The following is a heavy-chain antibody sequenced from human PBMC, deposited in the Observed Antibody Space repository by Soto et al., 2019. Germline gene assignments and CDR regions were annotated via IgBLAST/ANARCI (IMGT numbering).Heavy chain of an antibody. V-gene: IGHV3-53*02. CDR2: IYSGGST. D-gene: IGHD1-7*01. Sequence: EIQLVETGVGLIQPGGSLRLSCAASGLTLSSNYMSWVRQAPGKGLAWVSVIYSGGSTYYADSVKGRFTISRDNSKNTLYLQMNSLRAEDTAVYYCVRESRVTGNTLDLWRGSSWCQGTQVTVSS. J-gene: IGHJ5*02. CDR3: VRESRVTGNTLDLWRGSS. CDR1: GLTLSSNY.